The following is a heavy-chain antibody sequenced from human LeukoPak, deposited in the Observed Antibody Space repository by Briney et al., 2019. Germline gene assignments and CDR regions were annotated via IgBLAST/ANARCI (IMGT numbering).Heavy chain of an antibody. Sequence: ASVKVSCKVSGYTLTELSMHWVRQAPGKGLEWMGGFDPEDGETIYAQKFQGRVTMTEDTSTDTAYMELSSLRSEDTAVYYCARDLTMIVVVMGRSHGMDVWGQGTTVTVSS. D-gene: IGHD3-22*01. CDR3: ARDLTMIVVVMGRSHGMDV. CDR2: FDPEDGET. J-gene: IGHJ6*02. CDR1: GYTLTELS. V-gene: IGHV1-24*01.